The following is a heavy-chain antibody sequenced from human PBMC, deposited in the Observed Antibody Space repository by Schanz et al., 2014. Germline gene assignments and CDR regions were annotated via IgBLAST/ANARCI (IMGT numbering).Heavy chain of an antibody. Sequence: EVQVVESGGGLVKPGGSLRLSCAASGFPFDTYIMKWVRQAPGKGLEWVSSIRSNSDYIYYSESVKGRFTISRDNAKNSLYLQMNNLRAEDTAVYYFAGRGSSPRCYAHQVDYWGQGTLVTVSS. V-gene: IGHV3-21*01. J-gene: IGHJ4*02. CDR1: GFPFDTYI. CDR3: AGRGSSPRCYAHQVDY. D-gene: IGHD2-2*01. CDR2: IRSNSDYI.